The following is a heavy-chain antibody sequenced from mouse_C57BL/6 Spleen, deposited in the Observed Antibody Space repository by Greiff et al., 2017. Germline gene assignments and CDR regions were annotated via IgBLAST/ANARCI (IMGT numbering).Heavy chain of an antibody. D-gene: IGHD4-1*01. CDR2: INPNYGTT. V-gene: IGHV1-39*01. J-gene: IGHJ4*01. CDR1: GYSFTDYN. Sequence: EVKLVESGPELVKPGASVKISCKASGYSFTDYNMNWVKQSNGKSLEWIGVINPNYGTTSYNQKFKGKATLTVDQSSSTAYMQLNSLTSEDSAVYYCARSGSNWEDYAMDYWGQGTSVTVSS. CDR3: ARSGSNWEDYAMDY.